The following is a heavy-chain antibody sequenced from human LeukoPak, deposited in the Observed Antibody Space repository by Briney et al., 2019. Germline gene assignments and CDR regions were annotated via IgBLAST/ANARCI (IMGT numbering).Heavy chain of an antibody. J-gene: IGHJ5*02. D-gene: IGHD1-1*01. V-gene: IGHV4-30-2*01. CDR1: GGSISSGGHY. CDR3: ARVLYGATGPTRFDP. CDR2: IFHTGST. Sequence: PSETLSLTCTVSGGSISSGGHYWSWIRQPPGKGLEWIGYIFHTGSTFYNPSLKSRVTISVDKSRNQFSLKLSSVTAADTAVYYCARVLYGATGPTRFDPWGQGTLVTVSS.